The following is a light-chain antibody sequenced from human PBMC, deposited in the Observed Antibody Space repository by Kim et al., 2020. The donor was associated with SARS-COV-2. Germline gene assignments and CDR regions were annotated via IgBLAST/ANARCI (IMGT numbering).Light chain of an antibody. CDR3: QQYASSPTT. Sequence: EIVLTQSPGTLSLSPGERATLSCRASQTVSTSYLAWYQQKPGQAPRLLINDASRRATGIPDRFSGSGSGTDFTLTISRLEPEDFAVYYCQQYASSPTTFGGGTKVDIK. V-gene: IGKV3-20*01. CDR2: DAS. CDR1: QTVSTSY. J-gene: IGKJ4*01.